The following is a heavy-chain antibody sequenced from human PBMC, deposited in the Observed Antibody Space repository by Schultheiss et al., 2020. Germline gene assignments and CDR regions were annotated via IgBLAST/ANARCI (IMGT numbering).Heavy chain of an antibody. J-gene: IGHJ4*02. D-gene: IGHD2-15*01. Sequence: GGSLRLSCAASGFTFSSYAMSWVRQAPGKGLEWVSAISGSGGSTYYADSVKGRFTISRDNSKNTLYLQMNSLRAEDSAVYYCAKHRWCSGGSCYGYWGQGTLVTVSS. CDR3: AKHRWCSGGSCYGY. CDR1: GFTFSSYA. CDR2: ISGSGGST. V-gene: IGHV3-23*01.